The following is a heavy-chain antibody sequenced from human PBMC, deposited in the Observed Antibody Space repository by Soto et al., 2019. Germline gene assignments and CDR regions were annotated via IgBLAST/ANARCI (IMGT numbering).Heavy chain of an antibody. CDR2: VSASGLNT. D-gene: IGHD4-17*01. CDR1: GFPFSTFA. V-gene: IGHV3-23*01. CDR3: AKNLRWYDEDTFDI. Sequence: GGSLTLSCAASGFPFSTFALAWVRPAPGKGLGWVSGVSASGLNTDYADPVKGRFYISRDNSKKTVSLHMNSLRAEDTALYYCAKNLRWYDEDTFDIWGQGTMVSVSS. J-gene: IGHJ3*02.